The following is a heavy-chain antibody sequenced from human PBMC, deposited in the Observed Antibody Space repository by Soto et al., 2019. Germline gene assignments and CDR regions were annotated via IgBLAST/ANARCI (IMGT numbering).Heavy chain of an antibody. J-gene: IGHJ4*02. CDR1: GYSFTGYY. Sequence: ASVKVSCKASGYSFTGYYMHWVRQAPGQGLEWTGWINPNSGGTNYAQKFQGRVTMTRDTPISTAYMELSRLRSDDTAVYYCARSHYDFWSGYPLVFDYWGQGTLVTVSS. V-gene: IGHV1-2*02. CDR2: INPNSGGT. CDR3: ARSHYDFWSGYPLVFDY. D-gene: IGHD3-3*01.